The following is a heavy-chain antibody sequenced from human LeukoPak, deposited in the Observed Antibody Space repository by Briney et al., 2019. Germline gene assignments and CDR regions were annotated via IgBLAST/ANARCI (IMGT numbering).Heavy chain of an antibody. V-gene: IGHV1-69*13. D-gene: IGHD1-1*01. CDR2: IIPIFGTA. CDR1: GGTFSSYA. CDR3: ARDLISTTGTFDY. J-gene: IGHJ4*02. Sequence: ASVKVSCKASGGTFSSYAISWVRQAPGQGLEWTGGIIPIFGTANYAQKFQGRITITADESTSTAYMELSSLRSEDTAVYYCARDLISTTGTFDYWGQGTLVTVSS.